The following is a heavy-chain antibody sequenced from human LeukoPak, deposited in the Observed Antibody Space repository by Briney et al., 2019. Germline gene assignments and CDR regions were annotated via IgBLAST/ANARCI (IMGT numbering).Heavy chain of an antibody. V-gene: IGHV1-69*05. CDR2: IIPIFGTA. CDR1: GGTFSSYA. Sequence: ASVKVSCKASGGTFSSYAISWVRQAPGQGLEWMGGIIPIFGTANYAQKFQGRVTITTDESTSTAYMELSSLRSEDTAVYYCARDKLTKTPVAWFDPWGQGTLVTVSS. D-gene: IGHD2-15*01. CDR3: ARDKLTKTPVAWFDP. J-gene: IGHJ5*02.